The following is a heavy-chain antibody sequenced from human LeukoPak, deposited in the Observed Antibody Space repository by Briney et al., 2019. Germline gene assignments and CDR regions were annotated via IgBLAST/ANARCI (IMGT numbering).Heavy chain of an antibody. D-gene: IGHD3-10*01. CDR2: INPNSGGT. V-gene: IGHV1-2*02. CDR1: GYSFTGYY. J-gene: IGHJ5*02. CDR3: ARVLVTMVRFLFDP. Sequence: GASVKVSCKASGYSFTGYYMHGVRQAPGQGLEWMGWINPNSGGTNYAQKFQGRGTMTSDTSISTAYMELSRLRSDDTAVYYCARVLVTMVRFLFDPWGQGTLVTVSS.